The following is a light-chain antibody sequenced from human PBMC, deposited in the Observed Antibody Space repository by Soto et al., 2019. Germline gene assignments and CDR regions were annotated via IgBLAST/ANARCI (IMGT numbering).Light chain of an antibody. J-gene: IGLJ1*01. CDR1: SSDVGSYNL. V-gene: IGLV2-23*03. Sequence: QSVLTQPASVSGSPGQSITISCTGTSSDVGSYNLVSWYQQHPGKAPKLMIYEGSKRPSGVSNRFSGSKSGNTASLTISGLQAEDEADYYWCSYAGSSTVFGTGTKVTVL. CDR3: CSYAGSSTV. CDR2: EGS.